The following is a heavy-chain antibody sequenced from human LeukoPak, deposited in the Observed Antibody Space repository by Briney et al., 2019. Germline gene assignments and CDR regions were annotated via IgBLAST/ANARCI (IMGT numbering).Heavy chain of an antibody. CDR2: IYYSGST. J-gene: IGHJ3*02. Sequence: PSQTLSLTCTVSGGSISSYYWSWIRQPPGKGLEWIGYIYYSGSTNYNPSLKSRVTISVDTSKNQFSLKLSSVTAADTAVYYCASGAVHDAFDIWGQGTMVTVSS. CDR1: GGSISSYY. V-gene: IGHV4-59*08. D-gene: IGHD4/OR15-4a*01. CDR3: ASGAVHDAFDI.